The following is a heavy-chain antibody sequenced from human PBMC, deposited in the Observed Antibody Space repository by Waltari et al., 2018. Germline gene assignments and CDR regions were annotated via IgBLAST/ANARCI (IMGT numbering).Heavy chain of an antibody. Sequence: VQLLESGGGFVQTGGSLRLSCAASGFTFNNFAINWVRQAPGKGLEWVATITGDASTDYLDSVKGRFTVSRDNSKSTVYLQMSILRAEDTALYYCAKDEISGDGYVIFDYWGPGTLVTVSS. CDR3: AKDEISGDGYVIFDY. V-gene: IGHV3-23*01. CDR1: GFTFNNFA. D-gene: IGHD5-12*01. CDR2: ITGDAST. J-gene: IGHJ4*02.